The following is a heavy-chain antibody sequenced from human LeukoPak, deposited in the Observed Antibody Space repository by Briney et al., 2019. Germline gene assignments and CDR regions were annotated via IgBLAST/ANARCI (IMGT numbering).Heavy chain of an antibody. J-gene: IGHJ6*03. Sequence: SETLSLTCAVYGGSFSGYYWSWIRQPPGKGLEWIGEINHSGSTNYNPSLKSRVTISVDTSKNQFSLKLSSVTAADTAVYYCARDSGKSYYYYYMDVWGKGTTVTVSS. CDR1: GGSFSGYY. V-gene: IGHV4-34*01. CDR2: INHSGST. D-gene: IGHD1-26*01. CDR3: ARDSGKSYYYYYMDV.